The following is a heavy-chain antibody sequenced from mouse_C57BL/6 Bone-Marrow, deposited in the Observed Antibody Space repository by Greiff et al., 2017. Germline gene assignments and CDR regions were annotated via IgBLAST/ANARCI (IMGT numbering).Heavy chain of an antibody. Sequence: QVQLQQPGAELVKPGASVKLSCKASGYTFTSYWMHWVKQRPGQGLEWIGMIHPNSGSTNYNEKFKSKATLTVDKSSSTAYMQLSSLTSEDSAVYDSARERGTAVWYCDVWGTGTTVTVSS. V-gene: IGHV1-64*01. D-gene: IGHD1-2*01. CDR3: ARERGTAVWYCDV. CDR2: IHPNSGST. J-gene: IGHJ1*03. CDR1: GYTFTSYW.